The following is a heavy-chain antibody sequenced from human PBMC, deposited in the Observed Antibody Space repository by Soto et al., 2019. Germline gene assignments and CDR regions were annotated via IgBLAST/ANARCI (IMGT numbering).Heavy chain of an antibody. Sequence: SETLSLTCTVTGGSISSSTYYWGWIRQPPGKGLEWIGSVYYSGSTSYNPSLKSRVTISVDTSKNQFSLELNSVTAADTAVYFCARLGSGYSYGWLDYWGQGALVTVSS. CDR1: GGSISSSTYY. V-gene: IGHV4-39*01. CDR3: ARLGSGYSYGWLDY. D-gene: IGHD3-10*01. J-gene: IGHJ4*02. CDR2: VYYSGST.